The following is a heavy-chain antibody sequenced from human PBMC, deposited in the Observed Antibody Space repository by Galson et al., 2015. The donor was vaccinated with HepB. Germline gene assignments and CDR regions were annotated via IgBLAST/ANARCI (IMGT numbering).Heavy chain of an antibody. CDR2: ISGSGGST. V-gene: IGHV3-23*01. J-gene: IGHJ4*02. D-gene: IGHD6-13*01. CDR3: AKVSGGSSRPSYFDY. Sequence: SLRLSCAASGFTFSSYAMSWVRQAPGKGLEWVSAISGSGGSTYYADSVKGRFTISRDNSKNTLYLQMNSLRAEDTAVYYCAKVSGGSSRPSYFDYWGQGTLVTVSS. CDR1: GFTFSSYA.